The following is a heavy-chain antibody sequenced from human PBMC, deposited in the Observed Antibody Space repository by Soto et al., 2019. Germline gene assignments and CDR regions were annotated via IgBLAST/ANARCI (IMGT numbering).Heavy chain of an antibody. CDR1: GYTFTSYG. J-gene: IGHJ5*02. D-gene: IGHD2-2*03. CDR2: ISAYNGNT. Sequence: QVQLVQSGAEVKKPGASVKVSCKASGYTFTSYGISWVRQAPGQGLEWMGGISAYNGNTNYAQKLQGRVTMTTDTSTSTAYMELRSLRSDDTAVYYCARDGVGYCISTSCLNWFDPWGQGTLVTVSS. CDR3: ARDGVGYCISTSCLNWFDP. V-gene: IGHV1-18*01.